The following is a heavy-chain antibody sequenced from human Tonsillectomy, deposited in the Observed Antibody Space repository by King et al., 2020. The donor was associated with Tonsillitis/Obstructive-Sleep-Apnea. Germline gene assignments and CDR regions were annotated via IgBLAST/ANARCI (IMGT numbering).Heavy chain of an antibody. CDR2: IDPSDSYT. D-gene: IGHD4-23*01. Sequence: DVQLVESGAEVKKPGESLRISCKGSGYSFTSYWISWVRQMPGKGLEWMGRIDPSDSYTNYSPSFQGHVTISADKSISPAYLQWSSLKAAETAMYYCARREGYGGAETAEYFQHWGQGTLVTVSS. CDR1: GYSFTSYW. J-gene: IGHJ1*01. CDR3: ARREGYGGAETAEYFQH. V-gene: IGHV5-10-1*01.